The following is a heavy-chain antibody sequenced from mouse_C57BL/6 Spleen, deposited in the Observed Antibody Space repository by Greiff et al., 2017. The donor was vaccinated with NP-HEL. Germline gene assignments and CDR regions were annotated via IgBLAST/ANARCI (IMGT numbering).Heavy chain of an antibody. CDR2: IYPRSGNT. J-gene: IGHJ2*01. Sequence: QVQLKQSGAELARPGASVKLSCKASGYTFTSYGISWVKQRTGQGLEWIGEIYPRSGNTYYNEKFKGKATLTADKSSSTAYMELRSLTSEDSAVYFCALTTVVASDYWGQGTTLTVSS. CDR3: ALTTVVASDY. V-gene: IGHV1-81*01. D-gene: IGHD1-1*01. CDR1: GYTFTSYG.